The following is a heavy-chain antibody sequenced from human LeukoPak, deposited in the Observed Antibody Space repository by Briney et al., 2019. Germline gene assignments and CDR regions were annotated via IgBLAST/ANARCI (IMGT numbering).Heavy chain of an antibody. CDR2: IYYSGST. J-gene: IGHJ6*03. CDR1: GGSISSGSYY. Sequence: PSETLSLTCTVSGGSISSGSYYWSWIRQPAGKGLEWIGSIYYSGSTYYNPSLKSRVTISVDTSKNQFSLKLSSVTAADTAVYYCARDYGAYDFFYYYMDVWGKGTTVTVSS. CDR3: ARDYGAYDFFYYYMDV. D-gene: IGHD4-17*01. V-gene: IGHV4-39*07.